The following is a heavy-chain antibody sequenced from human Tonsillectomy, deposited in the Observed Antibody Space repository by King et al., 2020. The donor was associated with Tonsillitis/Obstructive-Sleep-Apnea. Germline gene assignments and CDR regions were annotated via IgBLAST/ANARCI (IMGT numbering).Heavy chain of an antibody. Sequence: VQLVESGGGLVKPGGSLRLSCAASTFTLSDAWMSWVRQAPGKGLEWVGRIKSKIDDGTTDYAAPVKGRFTISRDDSKNTLYLQMNSLKTEDRGVYYFTTEQIRARVLAYSYYMDVWGKGTTVTVSS. CDR3: TTEQIRARVLAYSYYMDV. CDR1: TFTLSDAW. J-gene: IGHJ6*03. V-gene: IGHV3-15*01. CDR2: IKSKIDDGTT. D-gene: IGHD6-6*01.